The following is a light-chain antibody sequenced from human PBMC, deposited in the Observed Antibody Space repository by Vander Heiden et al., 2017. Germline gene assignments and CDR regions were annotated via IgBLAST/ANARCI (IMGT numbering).Light chain of an antibody. Sequence: QSMLTQPPSASATPVQRVTISCSGSSSNVGSNYVYWYQQLPGRDPKRLIISDNRRPSGVPDRFSGCKSGTKASLGTSGRRSEEEADDYCAGWDDSLSGEVFGGGTKLTVL. V-gene: IGLV1-47*02. CDR3: AGWDDSLSGEV. CDR1: SSNVGSNY. CDR2: SDN. J-gene: IGLJ3*02.